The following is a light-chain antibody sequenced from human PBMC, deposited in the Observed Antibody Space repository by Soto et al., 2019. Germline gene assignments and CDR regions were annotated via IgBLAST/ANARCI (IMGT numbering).Light chain of an antibody. CDR2: ENN. J-gene: IGLJ2*01. V-gene: IGLV1-51*02. CDR1: SSNSGNNY. Sequence: QSVLTQPPSVSAAPGQKVTISCSGSSSNSGNNYVSWYQQLPGTAPKLLIYENNKRPSGIPDRFAGSKSGTSATLGITGLQTGDEVDYYCGTWDSSLSAGVFGGGTKLTVL. CDR3: GTWDSSLSAGV.